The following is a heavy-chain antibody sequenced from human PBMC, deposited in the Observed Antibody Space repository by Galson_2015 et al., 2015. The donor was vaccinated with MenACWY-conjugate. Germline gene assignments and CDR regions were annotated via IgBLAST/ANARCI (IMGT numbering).Heavy chain of an antibody. CDR1: GLSISKGYY. V-gene: IGHV4-38-2*01. CDR3: ARPLGPYATSSGFDS. J-gene: IGHJ4*02. Sequence: SGALSPTRHVSGLSISKGYYWGWGPEAPGEGGGWIWGIYRSGTTYYNPSLKSRLTMSVDTSKNQFSLKLTSGTAADTAVYYCARPLGPYATSSGFDSWGQGTLVTVSS. CDR2: IYRSGTT. D-gene: IGHD6-6*01.